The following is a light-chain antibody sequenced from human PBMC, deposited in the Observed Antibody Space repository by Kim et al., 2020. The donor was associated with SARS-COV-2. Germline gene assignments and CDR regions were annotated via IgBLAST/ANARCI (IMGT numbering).Light chain of an antibody. J-gene: IGLJ1*01. CDR2: DVS. CDR3: SSYTTANTRL. V-gene: IGLV2-14*03. Sequence: GQSITISCPGTSSDVGAFNYVAWFQQPPGKAPKLMIYDVSERPSGISNRFSGSTSGYTASLTISGLQAEDEADYYCSSYTTANTRLFGTGTKVTVL. CDR1: SSDVGAFNY.